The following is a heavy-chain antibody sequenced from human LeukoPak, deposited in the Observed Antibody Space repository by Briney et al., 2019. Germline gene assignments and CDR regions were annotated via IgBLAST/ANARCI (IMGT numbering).Heavy chain of an antibody. J-gene: IGHJ4*02. CDR1: GFTFSSFS. CDR3: ARLPAYRSSTSCYYDY. D-gene: IGHD2-2*01. CDR2: IRTSGTNT. V-gene: IGHV3-48*04. Sequence: PGGSLRLSCAASGFTFSSFSMNWVRQAPGKGLEWVSYIRTSGTNTDYTGSVRGRFTISRDNAKNSLYLQMNSLRAEDTAVYYCARLPAYRSSTSCYYDYWGQGTLVTVSS.